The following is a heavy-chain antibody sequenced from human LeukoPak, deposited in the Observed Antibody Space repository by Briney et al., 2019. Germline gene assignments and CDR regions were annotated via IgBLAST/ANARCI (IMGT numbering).Heavy chain of an antibody. D-gene: IGHD6-13*01. CDR3: AEEAAAAGQGWFDP. Sequence: GGSLRLSCAASGFTFSAYAMSWVRQAPGKGLEWVSAITGSDGRTFYADSVEGRFTISRDNSKNTLYLQMNSLRAEETAIYYCAEEAAAAGQGWFDPGGQGTLVTVSS. CDR2: ITGSDGRT. V-gene: IGHV3-23*01. CDR1: GFTFSAYA. J-gene: IGHJ5*02.